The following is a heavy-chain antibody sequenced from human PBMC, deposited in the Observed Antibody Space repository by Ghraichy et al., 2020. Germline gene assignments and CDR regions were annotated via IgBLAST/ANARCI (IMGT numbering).Heavy chain of an antibody. CDR3: ARDLLCSGGNCFSSNWFDP. CDR1: GFTFSGYA. J-gene: IGHJ5*02. V-gene: IGHV3-30*12. D-gene: IGHD2-15*01. Sequence: GGSLRLSCAASGFTFSGYAMHWVRQAPGKGLEWVAVISYDGSNKYYADSGKGRFTISRDNSKKTLYLEMNRLRAEDTAVYYCARDLLCSGGNCFSSNWFDPWGQGTLVIVSS. CDR2: ISYDGSNK.